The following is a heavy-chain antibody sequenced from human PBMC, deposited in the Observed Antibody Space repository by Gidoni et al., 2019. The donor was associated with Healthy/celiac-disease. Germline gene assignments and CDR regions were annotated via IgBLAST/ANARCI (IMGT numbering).Heavy chain of an antibody. J-gene: IGHJ4*02. CDR3: ARIIPGHTFDY. Sequence: EVQLVESGGGLVKPGGYLRLSCAASGFTFSSYSMNWVGQAPGKGLEWVSSISSSSSYIYYADSVKGRFTISRDNAKNSLYLQMNSLRAEDTAVYYCARIIPGHTFDYWGQGTLVTVSS. CDR1: GFTFSSYS. CDR2: ISSSSSYI. V-gene: IGHV3-21*01. D-gene: IGHD2-21*01.